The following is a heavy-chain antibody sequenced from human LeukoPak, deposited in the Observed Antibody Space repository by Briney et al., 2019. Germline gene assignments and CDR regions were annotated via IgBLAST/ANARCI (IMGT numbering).Heavy chain of an antibody. V-gene: IGHV3-66*01. D-gene: IGHD3-22*01. Sequence: GGSLRLSCAASGFTFSTYSMNWVRQAPGKGLEWVSVIYSGGSTYYADSVKGRFTISRDNSKNTLYLQVNSLRAEDTAVYYCARVSNSYDGSGFFDYWGQGTLVTVSS. CDR1: GFTFSTYS. J-gene: IGHJ4*02. CDR2: IYSGGST. CDR3: ARVSNSYDGSGFFDY.